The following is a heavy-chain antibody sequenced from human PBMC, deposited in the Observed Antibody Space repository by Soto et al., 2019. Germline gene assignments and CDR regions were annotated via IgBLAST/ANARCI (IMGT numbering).Heavy chain of an antibody. CDR3: ASGGTPHYYDTVAAFDI. J-gene: IGHJ3*02. Sequence: SPTLSLPCAISGDSVSSNSAAWNWIRQSPSRGLEWLGRTYYRSKWYNDYAVSVKSRITINPDTSKNHFSLQLNSVTPEDTAVYYCASGGTPHYYDTVAAFDIWGQGTMVTASS. D-gene: IGHD3-22*01. CDR2: TYYRSKWYN. CDR1: GDSVSSNSAA. V-gene: IGHV6-1*01.